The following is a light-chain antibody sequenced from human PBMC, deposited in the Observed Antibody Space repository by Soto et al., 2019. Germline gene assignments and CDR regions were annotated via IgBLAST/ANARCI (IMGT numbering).Light chain of an antibody. CDR2: AAS. J-gene: IGKJ1*01. CDR1: QGISSY. Sequence: DIQLTQSPSFLSASVGDRVTITCRASQGISSYLAWYQQKPGKAPNLLIYAASTLQSGDPSRFSGSGSGTEFTLTISSRQPEDFTTYYCQQLNSYPRTFGQGTKVEI. CDR3: QQLNSYPRT. V-gene: IGKV1-9*01.